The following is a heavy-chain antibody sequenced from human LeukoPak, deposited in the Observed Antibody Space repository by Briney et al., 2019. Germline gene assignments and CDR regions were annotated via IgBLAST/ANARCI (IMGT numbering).Heavy chain of an antibody. CDR2: MSYDGSKK. J-gene: IGHJ6*02. Sequence: GGSLRLSCAASGFTFSNYAMHWVRQAPGKGLEWVAVMSYDGSKKYYADSVKGRFTISRDNSKNTLYLQMNSLRAEDTAVYYCAKSSRQQLAFYYYYGMDVWGQGTTVTVSS. CDR3: AKSSRQQLAFYYYYGMDV. D-gene: IGHD6-13*01. CDR1: GFTFSNYA. V-gene: IGHV3-30-3*02.